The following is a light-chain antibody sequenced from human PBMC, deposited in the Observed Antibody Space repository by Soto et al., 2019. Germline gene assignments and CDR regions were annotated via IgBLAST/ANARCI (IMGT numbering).Light chain of an antibody. CDR3: QQYYDYPWT. V-gene: IGKV1-39*01. Sequence: DIQMTQSPSSLSASVGDRVTITCRTSQSISVYLNWYQQKPGKAPKLLIYAASTLHSGAPSRFSGSGSGREFTLTISSLQPDDFATYYCQQYYDYPWTFGPGTKVDIK. J-gene: IGKJ1*01. CDR2: AAS. CDR1: QSISVY.